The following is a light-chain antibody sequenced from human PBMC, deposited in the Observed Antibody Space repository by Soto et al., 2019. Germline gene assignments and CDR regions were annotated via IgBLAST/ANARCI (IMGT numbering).Light chain of an antibody. Sequence: QSVLTQPASVSGPPGQSITISCTGTNSDVGAYNYVSWYQQHPGKSHKLMIYEVSNRPSRVSNRFSRSKSGNTSTLTISGLKAEDEADYYCSSYISSSTLVFGTGTKVTVL. CDR2: EVS. V-gene: IGLV2-14*01. CDR3: SSYISSSTLV. CDR1: NSDVGAYNY. J-gene: IGLJ1*01.